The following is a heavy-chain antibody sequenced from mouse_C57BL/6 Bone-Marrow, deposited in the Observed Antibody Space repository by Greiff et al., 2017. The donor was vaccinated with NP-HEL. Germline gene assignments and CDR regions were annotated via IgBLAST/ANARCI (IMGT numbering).Heavy chain of an antibody. D-gene: IGHD2-1*01. J-gene: IGHJ2*01. CDR3: ARGGNYWYYFDY. CDR2: FHPYNDDT. V-gene: IGHV1-47*01. Sequence: QVQLQQSGAELVKPGASVKMSCKASGYTFTTYPIEWVKPNHGKSLEWIGNFHPYNDDTEYNEKLINQATLTVEKSYSTVYLELSRLTSVDSSVYYCARGGNYWYYFDYWGQGTTLTVSS. CDR1: GYTFTTYP.